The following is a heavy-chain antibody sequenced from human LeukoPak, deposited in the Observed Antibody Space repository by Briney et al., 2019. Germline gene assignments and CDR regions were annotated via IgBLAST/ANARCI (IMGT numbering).Heavy chain of an antibody. J-gene: IGHJ6*03. D-gene: IGHD1-26*01. CDR2: IFPGDSDT. CDR1: GYRFTMYW. V-gene: IGHV5-51*01. Sequence: GESLKISCEASGYRFTMYWIGWVRQMPGRGLEWMGLIFPGDSDTRHNPSFQGQVTISADKSINTVYLQWSSLKASDTAIYYCARQCCGSYYPMDVWGKGTTVTVSS. CDR3: ARQCCGSYYPMDV.